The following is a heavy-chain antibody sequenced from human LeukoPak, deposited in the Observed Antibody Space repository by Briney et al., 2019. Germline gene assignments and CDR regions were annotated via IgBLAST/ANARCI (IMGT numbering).Heavy chain of an antibody. Sequence: ASVKVSCKASGYTFTSFGITWVRQAPGQGLEWMGWISAYNGNTNYAQILQGRVTMTTDTSTSTAYMELRRLRSDDTAVYYCARGVQYYYDSNGYYPRPFDHWGQGTLVTVSS. D-gene: IGHD3-22*01. V-gene: IGHV1-18*01. CDR1: GYTFTSFG. CDR3: ARGVQYYYDSNGYYPRPFDH. J-gene: IGHJ4*02. CDR2: ISAYNGNT.